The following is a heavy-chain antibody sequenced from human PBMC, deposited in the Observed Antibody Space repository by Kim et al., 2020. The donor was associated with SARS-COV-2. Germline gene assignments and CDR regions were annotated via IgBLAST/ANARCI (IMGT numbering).Heavy chain of an antibody. J-gene: IGHJ6*02. CDR1: GFTFSSYA. D-gene: IGHD5-18*01. Sequence: GGSLRLSCAASGFTFSSYAMSWVRQAPGKGLEWVSAISVSGGSTYYADSVKGRFTISRDNSKNTLYLQMNSLRAEDTAVYYCAKDLGTAMGYYYYGMDVWGQGTTVTVSS. V-gene: IGHV3-23*01. CDR2: ISVSGGST. CDR3: AKDLGTAMGYYYYGMDV.